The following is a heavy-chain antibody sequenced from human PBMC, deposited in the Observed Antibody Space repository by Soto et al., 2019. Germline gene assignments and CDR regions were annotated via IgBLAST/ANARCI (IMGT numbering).Heavy chain of an antibody. J-gene: IGHJ6*02. CDR2: IIPIFGTA. V-gene: IGHV1-69*01. CDR1: GGTFSSYA. CDR3: ARNGEIPPRRYYYYGMDV. D-gene: IGHD2-8*01. Sequence: QVPLVQSGAEVKKPGSSVKVSCKASGGTFSSYAISWVRQAPGQGLEWMGGIIPIFGTANYAQKFQGRVTITADESTSTAYMELSSLRSEDTAVYYCARNGEIPPRRYYYYGMDVWGQGTTVTVSS.